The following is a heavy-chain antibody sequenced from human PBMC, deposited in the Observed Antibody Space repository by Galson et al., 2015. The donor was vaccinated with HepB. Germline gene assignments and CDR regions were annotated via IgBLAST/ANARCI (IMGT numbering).Heavy chain of an antibody. D-gene: IGHD6-19*01. Sequence: ETLSLTCAVYGGSFSGYYWSWIRQPPGKGLEWIGEINHSVSTNYNPSLKSRVTISVHTSKNQFSLKLSSVTAADTAVYYCARGQWLVSSTIDYWGQGTLVTVSS. CDR3: ARGQWLVSSTIDY. J-gene: IGHJ4*02. V-gene: IGHV4-34*01. CDR2: INHSVST. CDR1: GGSFSGYY.